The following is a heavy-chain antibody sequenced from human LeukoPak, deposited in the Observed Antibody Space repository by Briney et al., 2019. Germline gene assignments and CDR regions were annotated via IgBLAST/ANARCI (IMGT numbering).Heavy chain of an antibody. V-gene: IGHV1-2*02. D-gene: IGHD5-18*01. CDR1: GYTFTGYY. J-gene: IGHJ4*02. CDR3: ASEIENVDTGIEY. CDR2: INPNSGGT. Sequence: ASVKVSCKASGYTFTGYYMHWVRQASGQGLEWMGWINPNSGGTNYAQKFQGRVTMTRDTSISTAYMELSSLRSEDTAVYFCASEIENVDTGIEYWGQGTLVTVSS.